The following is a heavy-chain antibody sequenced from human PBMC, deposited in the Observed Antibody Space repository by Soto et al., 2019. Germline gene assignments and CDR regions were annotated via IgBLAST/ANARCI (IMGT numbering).Heavy chain of an antibody. Sequence: ASVKVSCKASGYSLTGYYIHWVRQAPGQGLEWMGRINPSDGTSAYTQQFQGRFFMTRDTSTSTVFMELNSLKSQDSALYFCAREGSGSYLVLWGQGTLVTVSS. D-gene: IGHD3-22*01. CDR3: AREGSGSYLVL. CDR2: INPSDGTS. J-gene: IGHJ4*02. CDR1: GYSLTGYY. V-gene: IGHV1-46*01.